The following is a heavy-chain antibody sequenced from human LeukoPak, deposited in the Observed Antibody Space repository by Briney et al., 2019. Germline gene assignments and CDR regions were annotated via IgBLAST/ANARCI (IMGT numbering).Heavy chain of an antibody. CDR1: GYSFTSYW. J-gene: IGHJ6*02. CDR3: ARGGIAVASNYYYYGMDV. V-gene: IGHV5-51*01. D-gene: IGHD6-19*01. Sequence: GESLKISCKGSGYSFTSYWIGWVRQMPGKGLEWMGIIYPGDSDTRYSPSFQGQVTISADKSFSTAYLQWSSLKASDTAMYYCARGGIAVASNYYYYGMDVWGQGTTVTVSS. CDR2: IYPGDSDT.